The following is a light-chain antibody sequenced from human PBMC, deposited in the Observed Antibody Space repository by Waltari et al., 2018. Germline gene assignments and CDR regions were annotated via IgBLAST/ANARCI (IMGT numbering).Light chain of an antibody. J-gene: IGLJ3*02. CDR3: AAWDDSLSGWV. CDR2: RSD. V-gene: IGLV1-47*01. Sequence: QPVLTQPPSASGTPGQRVTISCSGSSSHIGTNYTYLYQQLPATAPKLLIYRSDQRPSGVPDLFSGSKSGTSASLAISGLRSEDEADYYCAAWDDSLSGWVFGGGTKLTVL. CDR1: SSHIGTNY.